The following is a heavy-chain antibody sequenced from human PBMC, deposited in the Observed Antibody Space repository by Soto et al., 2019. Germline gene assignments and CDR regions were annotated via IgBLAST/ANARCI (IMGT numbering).Heavy chain of an antibody. V-gene: IGHV3-23*01. CDR1: GFTFSSYA. CDR2: ISGSGGST. D-gene: IGHD4-17*01. Sequence: GGSLRLSCAASGFTFSSYAMSWVRQAPGKGLEWVSAISGSGGSTYYADSVKGRFTISRDNSKNTLYLQMSNLRADDTVVFLCAREGNTATTHYYHMDVWGKETTLTVSS. CDR3: AREGNTATTHYYHMDV. J-gene: IGHJ6*03.